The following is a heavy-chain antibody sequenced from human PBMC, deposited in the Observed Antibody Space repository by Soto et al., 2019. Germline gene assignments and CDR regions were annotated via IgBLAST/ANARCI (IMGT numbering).Heavy chain of an antibody. Sequence: GASGKVSFQASGGTFSNYTMSWGRQAPGQGLEWMGRIIPILGIANYAQKFQGRVTITADKSTSTAYMELSSLRSEDTAVYYCARDPEYYYDSSGSFSLYRGQGTLVTVSS. CDR1: GGTFSNYT. V-gene: IGHV1-69*04. J-gene: IGHJ4*02. CDR2: IIPILGIA. CDR3: ARDPEYYYDSSGSFSLY. D-gene: IGHD3-22*01.